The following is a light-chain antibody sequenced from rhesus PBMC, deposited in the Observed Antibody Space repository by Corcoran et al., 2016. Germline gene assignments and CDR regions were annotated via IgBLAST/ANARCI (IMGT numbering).Light chain of an antibody. V-gene: IGKV3-42*01. CDR3: QQDYSWPLT. CDR1: QSVRSS. J-gene: IGKJ4*01. Sequence: EIVMTQSPATLSLSPGERATLSCRASQSVRSSLAWSQQKPGQAPKLHIYGASSRATGIPDRVTGRGAGTEVTLTISSLEPEDGGVYYCQQDYSWPLTFGGGTKVELK. CDR2: GAS.